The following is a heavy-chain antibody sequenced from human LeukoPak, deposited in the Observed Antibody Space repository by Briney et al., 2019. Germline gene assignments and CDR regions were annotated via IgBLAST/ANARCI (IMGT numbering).Heavy chain of an antibody. CDR1: GGSISSSSYY. V-gene: IGHV4-39*07. Sequence: SQTLSLTCTVSGGSISSSSYYWGWIRQPPGKGLEWIGSIYYSGSTYYNPSLKSRVTISVDTSKNQFSLKLSSVTAADTAVYYCARGDGSGSIPLGAFDIWGQGTMVTVSS. J-gene: IGHJ3*02. CDR3: ARGDGSGSIPLGAFDI. CDR2: IYYSGST. D-gene: IGHD3-10*01.